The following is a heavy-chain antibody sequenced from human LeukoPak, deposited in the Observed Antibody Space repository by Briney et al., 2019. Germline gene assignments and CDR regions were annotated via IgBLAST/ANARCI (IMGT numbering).Heavy chain of an antibody. CDR2: ISPSGGDI. J-gene: IGHJ5*02. D-gene: IGHD3-10*01. V-gene: IGHV3-11*04. Sequence: GSLRLSCVVSGFTFIDTYMTWIRQAPGKGLESLSYISPSGGDISYADSVKGRFTISRDNAENSLYLQMNSLRAEDTAVYYCARDRLELLWFGESRNWFDPWGQGTLVTVSS. CDR1: GFTFIDTY. CDR3: ARDRLELLWFGESRNWFDP.